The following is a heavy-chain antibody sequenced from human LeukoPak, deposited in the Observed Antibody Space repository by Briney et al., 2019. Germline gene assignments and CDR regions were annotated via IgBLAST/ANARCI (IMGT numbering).Heavy chain of an antibody. CDR1: GFTFSNYA. CDR2: ISGGGNT. Sequence: GGSLRLSCTASGFTFSNYAMTWVRQGPGKGLEWVSAISGGGNTYNADSVKGRFTISRDNSKNTLYLQMNRLRAEDTAVYYCAKVRLPTTMTLRDWYFDLWGRGTLVTVSS. V-gene: IGHV3-23*01. J-gene: IGHJ2*01. D-gene: IGHD4-17*01. CDR3: AKVRLPTTMTLRDWYFDL.